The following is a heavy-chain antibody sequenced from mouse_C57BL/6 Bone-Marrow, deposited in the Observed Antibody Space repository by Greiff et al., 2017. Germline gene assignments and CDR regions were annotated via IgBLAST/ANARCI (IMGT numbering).Heavy chain of an antibody. CDR3: ARSGAQARAWFAY. V-gene: IGHV1-69*01. CDR1: GYTFTSYW. Sequence: QVQLQQPGAELVMPGASVKLSCKASGYTFTSYWMHWVKQRPGQGLEWIGEIDPSDSYTNYNQKFKGKSTLTVDKSSSTAYMQLSSLTSEDSAVYYCARSGAQARAWFAYWGQGTLVTVSA. J-gene: IGHJ3*01. CDR2: IDPSDSYT. D-gene: IGHD3-2*02.